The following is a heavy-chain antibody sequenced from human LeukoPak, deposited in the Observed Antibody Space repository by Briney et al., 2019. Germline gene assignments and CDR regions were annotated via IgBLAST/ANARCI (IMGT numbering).Heavy chain of an antibody. D-gene: IGHD6-13*01. Sequence: GASVKVSCKASGYTFTSYVISWVRQAPGQGLEWMGWISAYNGNTNYAQKLQGRVTMTTDTSTSTAYMELRSLRSEDTAVYYCARTAAAGTLYYYYYYMDVWGKGTTVTVSS. CDR1: GYTFTSYV. CDR3: ARTAAAGTLYYYYYYMDV. J-gene: IGHJ6*03. V-gene: IGHV1-18*01. CDR2: ISAYNGNT.